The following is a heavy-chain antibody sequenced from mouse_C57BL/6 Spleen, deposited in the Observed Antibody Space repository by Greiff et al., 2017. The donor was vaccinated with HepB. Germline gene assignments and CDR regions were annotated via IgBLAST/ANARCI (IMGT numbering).Heavy chain of an antibody. D-gene: IGHD2-1*01. CDR2: INPYNGGT. J-gene: IGHJ2*01. V-gene: IGHV1-19*01. CDR1: GYTFTDYY. Sequence: VQLQQSGPVLVKPGASVKMSCKASGYTFTDYYMNWVKQSHGKSLEWIGVINPYNGGTSYNQKFKGKATLTVDKSSSTAYMELNSLTSEDSAVYYCARWGGNYGGYFDYWGQGTTLTVSS. CDR3: ARWGGNYGGYFDY.